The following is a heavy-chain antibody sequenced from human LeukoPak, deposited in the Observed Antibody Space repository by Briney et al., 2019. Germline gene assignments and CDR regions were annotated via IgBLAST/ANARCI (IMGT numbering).Heavy chain of an antibody. V-gene: IGHV1-2*02. CDR1: GYTFTGYY. Sequence: ASVKVSCKASGYTFTGYYLHWVRQAPGHGLEWVGWLHPNSGGTNYAQKFQGRVTMTRDTSISTAYMELSSLRSDDTAVYYCARLAAVPGWGQGTLVTVSS. CDR3: ARLAAVPG. CDR2: LHPNSGGT. J-gene: IGHJ1*01. D-gene: IGHD6-19*01.